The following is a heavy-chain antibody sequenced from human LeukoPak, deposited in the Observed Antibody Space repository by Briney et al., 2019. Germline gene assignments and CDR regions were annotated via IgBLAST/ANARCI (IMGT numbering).Heavy chain of an antibody. Sequence: SETLSLTCAVYGGSFSGYYWSWIRQPPGKGLEWIGYIYYSGSTNYNPSLKSRVTISVDTSKNQFSLRLSSVTAADTAVYYCARVSGDQLLTFGYWGQGTLVTVSS. CDR3: ARVSGDQLLTFGY. J-gene: IGHJ4*02. CDR2: IYYSGST. D-gene: IGHD2-2*01. CDR1: GGSFSGYY. V-gene: IGHV4-59*01.